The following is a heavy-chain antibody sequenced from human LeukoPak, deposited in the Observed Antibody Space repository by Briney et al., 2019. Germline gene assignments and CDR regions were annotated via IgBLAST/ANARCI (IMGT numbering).Heavy chain of an antibody. CDR3: ARTILGYCSSTSCQDWFDP. CDR2: IYTSGST. V-gene: IGHV4-61*02. CDR1: GGSISSGSYY. Sequence: NPSETLSLTCTVSGGSISSGSYYWSWIRQPAGKGLEWIGRIYTSGSTNYNPSLKSRVTISVDTSKNQFSLKLSSVTAADTAVYYCARTILGYCSSTSCQDWFDPWGQGTLVTVSS. J-gene: IGHJ5*02. D-gene: IGHD2-2*01.